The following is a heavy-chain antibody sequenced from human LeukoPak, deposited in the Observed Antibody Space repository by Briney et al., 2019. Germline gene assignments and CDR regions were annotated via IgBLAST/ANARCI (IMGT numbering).Heavy chain of an antibody. CDR1: GDSISSYY. D-gene: IGHD5-12*01. J-gene: IGHJ5*02. Sequence: SETQSLTCTVSGDSISSYYWSWLRQPPGKGLEWLGYIYYSGSTNYNPSLRHLLTIQIETPKNQFSLKLSSVNAADTAVYYCARSGGYDSEWFDPWGDGTLVTVAS. CDR3: ARSGGYDSEWFDP. V-gene: IGHV4-59*08. CDR2: IYYSGST.